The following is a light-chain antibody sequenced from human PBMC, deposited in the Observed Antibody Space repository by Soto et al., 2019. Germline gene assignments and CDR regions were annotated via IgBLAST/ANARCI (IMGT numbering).Light chain of an antibody. V-gene: IGLV1-40*01. CDR2: GNK. CDR3: QSYDSSLSVSYV. Sequence: SVLTQPPSVSGGPGQRVTISCTGSSSNIGAGYDVHWYQQRPGTAPKLLIYGNKNRPSGVPDRFSGSKSGTSASLAITGLQAEDEADYYCQSYDSSLSVSYVFGTGTKVTV. CDR1: SSNIGAGYD. J-gene: IGLJ1*01.